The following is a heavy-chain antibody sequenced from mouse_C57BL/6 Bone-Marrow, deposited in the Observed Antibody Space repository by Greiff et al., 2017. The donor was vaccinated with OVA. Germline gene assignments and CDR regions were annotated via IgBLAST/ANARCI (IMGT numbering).Heavy chain of an antibody. CDR3: ARMDDGYYDYAMDY. CDR2: FSSGGSYT. V-gene: IGHV5-6*01. D-gene: IGHD2-3*01. J-gene: IGHJ4*01. CDR1: GFTFSSYG. Sequence: EVMLVESGGDLVKPGGSLKLSCAASGFTFSSYGMSWVRQTPDKRLEWVATFSSGGSYTYYPDSVKGRFTISRDNAKNTLYLQMSSLKSEDTAMYYCARMDDGYYDYAMDYWGQGTSVTVSS.